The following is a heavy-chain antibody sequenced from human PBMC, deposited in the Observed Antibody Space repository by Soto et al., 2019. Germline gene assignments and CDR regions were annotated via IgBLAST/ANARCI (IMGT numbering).Heavy chain of an antibody. CDR3: ARDWSTYYYGMDV. CDR1: GFTFSSYW. V-gene: IGHV3-74*01. D-gene: IGHD4-17*01. Sequence: GGSLRLSCAASGFTFSSYWMHWVRQAPGKGLVWVSRINSDGSSTSYADSMKGRFTISRDNAKNTLYLQMNSLRAEDTAVYYCARDWSTYYYGMDVWGQGTTVTVSS. CDR2: INSDGSST. J-gene: IGHJ6*02.